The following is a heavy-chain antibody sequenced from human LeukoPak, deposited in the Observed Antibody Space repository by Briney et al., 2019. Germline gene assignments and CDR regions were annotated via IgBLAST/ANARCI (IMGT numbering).Heavy chain of an antibody. CDR1: GFTFRTAW. Sequence: GGSLRLSCAASGFTFRTAWMSWVRQAPGRGPEYMANIKEDGSEKYYVDSVRGRFTISRDNANSTLFLKMRSLRVDDTAVYYCANGARGAYWGQGTLVTVSS. D-gene: IGHD4-17*01. CDR3: ANGARGAY. J-gene: IGHJ4*02. V-gene: IGHV3-7*05. CDR2: IKEDGSEK.